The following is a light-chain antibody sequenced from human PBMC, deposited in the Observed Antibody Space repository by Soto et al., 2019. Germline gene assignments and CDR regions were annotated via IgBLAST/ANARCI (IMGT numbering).Light chain of an antibody. CDR1: QSVSSTY. J-gene: IGKJ4*01. CDR3: PQYGSSPPALT. V-gene: IGKV3-20*01. Sequence: EIVLTQSPGTLSLSPGERATLSCRASQSVSSTYLAWYQQKPGQAPRLLIYGASSRATGIPDRFSGSGSGTDFTLTISRLEPEDFAVYYCPQYGSSPPALTFGGGTKVEIK. CDR2: GAS.